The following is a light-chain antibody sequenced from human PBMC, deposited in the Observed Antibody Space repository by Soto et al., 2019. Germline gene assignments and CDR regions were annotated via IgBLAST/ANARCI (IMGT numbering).Light chain of an antibody. V-gene: IGKV1-27*01. Sequence: DIQMTQSSCSLSASIGDTLTITCRASQDISNYLAWYQQTPGKVPKLLVYTASTLQSGVPSRFSGSGSGTDFTLTISSLQPEDVATYYCQKYNSALTFGQGTRLEI. J-gene: IGKJ5*01. CDR2: TAS. CDR3: QKYNSALT. CDR1: QDISNY.